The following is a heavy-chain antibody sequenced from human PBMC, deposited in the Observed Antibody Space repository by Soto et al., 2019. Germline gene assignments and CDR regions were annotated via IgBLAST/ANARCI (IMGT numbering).Heavy chain of an antibody. CDR2: IYYRGST. V-gene: IGHV4-59*11. CDR3: ARDGREASGMDV. Sequence: ASETLSLTCTVSGGSISSHYWSWVRQAPGKGLEWIGHIYYRGSTTYSPSLRSRSTISVDTSNNQFSLKLNSVTTADTAVYYCARDGREASGMDVWGQGTKVTVSS. J-gene: IGHJ6*02. CDR1: GGSISSHY. D-gene: IGHD1-26*01.